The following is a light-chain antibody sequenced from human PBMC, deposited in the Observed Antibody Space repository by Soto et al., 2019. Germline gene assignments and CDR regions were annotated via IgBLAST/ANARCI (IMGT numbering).Light chain of an antibody. CDR1: QSVSNNY. Sequence: EIELTQSPGTLSLSPGERATLSYRASQSVSNNYLAWYQQKPGQAPRLLIYGASNRATGIPDRFSGSGSGTDFTLTISRLDPEYFAVYYCQQYGSSGTLGQGTKVDIK. CDR3: QQYGSSGT. J-gene: IGKJ1*01. CDR2: GAS. V-gene: IGKV3-20*01.